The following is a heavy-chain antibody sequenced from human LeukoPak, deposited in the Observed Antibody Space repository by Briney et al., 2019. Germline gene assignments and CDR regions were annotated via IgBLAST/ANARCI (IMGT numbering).Heavy chain of an antibody. V-gene: IGHV3-33*01. J-gene: IGHJ3*02. CDR1: GFIFSSYG. CDR2: IWYDGSDK. CDR3: ARDMNSYGYHDAFDI. Sequence: PGRSLRLSCAASGFIFSSYGMHWVRQAPGKGLEWVAVIWYDGSDKYYADSVKGRFTISRDNSKNTLYLQMNSLRAEDTAVYYCARDMNSYGYHDAFDIWGQGTMVTVSS. D-gene: IGHD5-18*01.